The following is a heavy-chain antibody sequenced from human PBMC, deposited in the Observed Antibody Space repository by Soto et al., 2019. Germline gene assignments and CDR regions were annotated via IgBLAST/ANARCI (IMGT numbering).Heavy chain of an antibody. Sequence: QLQLQGSGPGLVRPSETLSLTCTVSGASISSNGYYWGWIRQPPGKGLEWIGSIYHSGSAYYNPSLKSRVSISVDTSKNQFSLRLTSVNASDTAVYFCARHYGYNYGHIDYWGQGTLVSVSS. D-gene: IGHD5-18*01. J-gene: IGHJ4*02. V-gene: IGHV4-39*01. CDR1: GASISSNGYY. CDR2: IYHSGSA. CDR3: ARHYGYNYGHIDY.